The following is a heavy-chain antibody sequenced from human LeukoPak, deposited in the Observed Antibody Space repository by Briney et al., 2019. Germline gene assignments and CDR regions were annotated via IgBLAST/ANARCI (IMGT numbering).Heavy chain of an antibody. J-gene: IGHJ4*02. Sequence: SETLSLTCTVSGYSISSGYYWGWIRQPPGKGLEWIGSIYHSGSTYYNPSLKSRVTISVDTSKNQFSLKLSSVTAADTAVYYCAREAQHSSALTHNDYWSQGTLVTVSS. V-gene: IGHV4-38-2*02. CDR1: GYSISSGYY. D-gene: IGHD6-19*01. CDR3: AREAQHSSALTHNDY. CDR2: IYHSGST.